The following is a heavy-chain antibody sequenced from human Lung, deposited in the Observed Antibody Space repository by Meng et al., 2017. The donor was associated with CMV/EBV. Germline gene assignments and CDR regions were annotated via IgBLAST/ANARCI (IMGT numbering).Heavy chain of an antibody. CDR3: AREEGIGGFDP. Sequence: VRLRGPGPELGKPSETPSLTCTVSGGSISSYYWSWIRQPPGKGLEWIGYIYYSGSTNYNPSLKSRVTISVDTSKNQFSLKLSSVTAADTAVYYCAREEGIGGFDPWGQGTLVTVSS. J-gene: IGHJ5*02. D-gene: IGHD3-10*01. CDR2: IYYSGST. CDR1: GGSISSYY. V-gene: IGHV4-59*01.